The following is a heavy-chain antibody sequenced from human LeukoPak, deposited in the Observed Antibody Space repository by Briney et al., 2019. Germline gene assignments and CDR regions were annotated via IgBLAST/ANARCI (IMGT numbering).Heavy chain of an antibody. Sequence: PGGSLRLSCAASGFTFSSYGMHWVRQAPGKGLEWVAVIWYDGSNKYYADSVKGRFTISRDNAKNSLYLQMNSLRAEDTAVYYCARATSGYYSSVDYWGQGTLVTVSS. V-gene: IGHV3-33*01. CDR3: ARATSGYYSSVDY. J-gene: IGHJ4*02. CDR2: IWYDGSNK. D-gene: IGHD3-22*01. CDR1: GFTFSSYG.